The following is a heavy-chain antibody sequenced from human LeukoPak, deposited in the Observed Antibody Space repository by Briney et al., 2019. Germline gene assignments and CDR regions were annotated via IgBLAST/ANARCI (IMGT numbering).Heavy chain of an antibody. CDR2: INPNSGGT. V-gene: IGHV1-2*02. J-gene: IGHJ5*02. CDR1: GYTFTGYY. CDR3: ATAVFGGYAIDP. Sequence: VASVKVSCKASGYTFTGYYMHWVRQAPGQGLEWMGWINPNSGGTNYAQKFQGRVTMTEDTSTDTAYMELSSLRSEDTAVYYCATAVFGGYAIDPWGQGTLVTVSS. D-gene: IGHD3-22*01.